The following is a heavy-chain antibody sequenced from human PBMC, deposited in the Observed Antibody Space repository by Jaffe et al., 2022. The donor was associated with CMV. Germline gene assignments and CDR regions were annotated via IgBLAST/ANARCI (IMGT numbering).Heavy chain of an antibody. CDR1: GFTFSSYA. Sequence: EVQLLESGGGLVQPGGSLRLSCAASGFTFSSYAMSWVRQAPGKGLEWVSAISGSGGSTYYADSVKGRFTISRDNSKNTLYLQMNSLRAEDTAVYYCAKDLCGGSCYSHYYYGMDVWGQGTTVTVSS. D-gene: IGHD2-15*01. V-gene: IGHV3-23*01. CDR3: AKDLCGGSCYSHYYYGMDV. J-gene: IGHJ6*02. CDR2: ISGSGGST.